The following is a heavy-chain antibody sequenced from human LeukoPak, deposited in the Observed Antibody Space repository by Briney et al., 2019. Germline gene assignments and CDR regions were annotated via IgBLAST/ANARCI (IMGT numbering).Heavy chain of an antibody. V-gene: IGHV4-34*01. CDR1: GGSFSGYY. CDR3: ARGLTSTYYYDSSGYYFDY. CDR2: INHSGYT. J-gene: IGHJ4*02. D-gene: IGHD3-22*01. Sequence: SETLSLTCAVYGGSFSGYYWTWIRQPPGEGLEWIGEINHSGYTKYKPSLKSRVTISVDTSKNQFSLKLSSVTAADTAVYYCARGLTSTYYYDSSGYYFDYWGQGTLVTVSS.